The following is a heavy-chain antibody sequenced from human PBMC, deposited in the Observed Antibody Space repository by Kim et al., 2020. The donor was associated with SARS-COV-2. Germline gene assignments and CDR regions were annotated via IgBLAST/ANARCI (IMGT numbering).Heavy chain of an antibody. J-gene: IGHJ4*02. CDR2: ISYDGSNK. Sequence: GGSLRLSCAASGFTFSSYGMHWVRQAPGKGLEWVAVISYDGSNKYYADSVKGRFTISRDNSKNTLYLQMNSLRAEDTAVYYCAKDLTTVTPFSYWGQGTLVTVSS. CDR1: GFTFSSYG. CDR3: AKDLTTVTPFSY. V-gene: IGHV3-30*18. D-gene: IGHD4-17*01.